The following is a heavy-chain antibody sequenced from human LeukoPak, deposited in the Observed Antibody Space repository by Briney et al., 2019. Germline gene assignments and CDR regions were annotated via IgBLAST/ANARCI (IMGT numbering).Heavy chain of an antibody. Sequence: GASVKVSCKASGGTFSSYAISWVRQAPGQGLEWMGRIIPIFGIANYAQKFQGRVTITADKSTSTAYMELSSLRSEDTAVYYCARGGRYNWNDGYWFDPWGQGTLVTVSS. CDR3: ARGGRYNWNDGYWFDP. CDR1: GGTFSSYA. V-gene: IGHV1-69*04. D-gene: IGHD1-20*01. J-gene: IGHJ5*02. CDR2: IIPIFGIA.